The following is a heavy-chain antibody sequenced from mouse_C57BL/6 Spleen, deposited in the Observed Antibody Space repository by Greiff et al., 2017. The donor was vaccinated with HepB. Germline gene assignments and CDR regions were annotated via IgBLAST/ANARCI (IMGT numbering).Heavy chain of an antibody. V-gene: IGHV1-4*01. Sequence: VQLQQSGAELARPGASVKMSCKASGYTFTSYTMHWVKQRPGQGLEWIGYINPSSGYTKYNQKFKDKATLTADKSSSTAYMQLSSLTSEDSAVYYCAREVAQATYDYWGQGTTLTVSS. CDR2: INPSSGYT. D-gene: IGHD3-2*02. CDR1: GYTFTSYT. CDR3: AREVAQATYDY. J-gene: IGHJ2*01.